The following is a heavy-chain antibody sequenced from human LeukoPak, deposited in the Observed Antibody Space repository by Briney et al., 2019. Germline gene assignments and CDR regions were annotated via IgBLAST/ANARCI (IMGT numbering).Heavy chain of an antibody. CDR3: ARDGHAYGHGSPHY. D-gene: IGHD3-10*01. Sequence: GGSLRLSCAGSGFTVSNKYMSWIRQAPGKGLEWVSYISSSGSTKYYADSVKGRFTISRDNAKNSYLQMKSLRAEDTAVYYCARDGHAYGHGSPHYWGQGTLVTVSS. CDR1: GFTVSNKY. CDR2: ISSSGSTK. V-gene: IGHV3-11*01. J-gene: IGHJ4*02.